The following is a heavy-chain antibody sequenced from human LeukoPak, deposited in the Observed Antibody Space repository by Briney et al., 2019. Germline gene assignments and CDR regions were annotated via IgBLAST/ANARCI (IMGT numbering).Heavy chain of an antibody. CDR2: IIPIFGTA. Sequence: ASVKVSCKASGGTFSSYAISWVRQAPGQGLEWMGGIIPIFGTANYAQKFQGRVTITTDESTSTAYMELSSLRSEDAAVYYCARKRGDYFDYWGQGTLVTVSS. J-gene: IGHJ4*02. D-gene: IGHD3-16*01. CDR1: GGTFSSYA. V-gene: IGHV1-69*05. CDR3: ARKRGDYFDY.